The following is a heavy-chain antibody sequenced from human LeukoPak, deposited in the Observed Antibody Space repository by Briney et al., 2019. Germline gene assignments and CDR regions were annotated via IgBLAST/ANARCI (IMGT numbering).Heavy chain of an antibody. V-gene: IGHV4-59*01. CDR3: ARVSVVYGMDV. CDR1: GGSISSDY. CDR2: MYYTGNT. J-gene: IGHJ6*02. Sequence: SETLSLTCSVSGGSISSDYWAWIRQPPGKGLEWIGYMYYTGNTNYNPSLKSRVTILLATSKNQFSLKLSSVTAADTAVYYCARVSVVYGMDVWGRGTTVTVSS.